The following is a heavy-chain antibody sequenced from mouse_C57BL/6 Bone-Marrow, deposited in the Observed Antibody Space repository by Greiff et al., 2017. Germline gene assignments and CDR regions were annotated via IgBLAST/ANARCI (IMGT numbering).Heavy chain of an antibody. CDR3: ARGTAQATRALYFDY. J-gene: IGHJ2*01. CDR1: GYTFTSYW. Sequence: QVQLQQPGAELVMPGASVKLSCKASGYTFTSYWMHWVKQRPGQGLEWIGEIDPSDSYTNYNQKFKGKSTLTVDKYSSTAYMQLSSLTSEDSAVYYCARGTAQATRALYFDYWGQGTTLTVSS. CDR2: IDPSDSYT. V-gene: IGHV1-69*01. D-gene: IGHD3-2*02.